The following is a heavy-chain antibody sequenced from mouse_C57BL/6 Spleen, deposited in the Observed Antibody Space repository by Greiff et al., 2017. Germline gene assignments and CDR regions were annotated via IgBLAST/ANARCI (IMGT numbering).Heavy chain of an antibody. V-gene: IGHV1-36*01. D-gene: IGHD1-1*01. CDR2: VYPYKGGT. J-gene: IGHJ4*01. Sequence: EVPLQQSGPVLVKPGPSVKISCKASGFTFTDYYMHVGKQSHGKGLEVVGLVYPYKGGTSYNQKFKGKATLTLDTSSSTAYMELNSLTSEDSAVYYCARAGTVVEGMDYWGQGTSVTVSS. CDR1: GFTFTDYY. CDR3: ARAGTVVEGMDY.